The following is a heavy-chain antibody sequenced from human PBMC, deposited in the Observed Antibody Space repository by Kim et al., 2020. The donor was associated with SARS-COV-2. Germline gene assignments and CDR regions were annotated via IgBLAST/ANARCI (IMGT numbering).Heavy chain of an antibody. Sequence: GGSLRLSCAPSGFTFSNYDMNWVRQAPGKGLELVSSVSGSDGTSYYADSVKGRFTISRENSKKTLYLQMNSLRAEDTAVYYCARDAGLDWLGFDAFDIWGQGTTVTVS. D-gene: IGHD3-9*01. CDR1: GFTFSNYD. J-gene: IGHJ3*02. CDR3: ARDAGLDWLGFDAFDI. CDR2: VSGSDGTS. V-gene: IGHV3-23*01.